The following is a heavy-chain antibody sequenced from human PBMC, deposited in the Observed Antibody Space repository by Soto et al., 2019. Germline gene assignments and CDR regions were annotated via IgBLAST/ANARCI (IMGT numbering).Heavy chain of an antibody. V-gene: IGHV3-23*01. CDR3: AKAEVATSRLHYMDV. CDR1: GFTFSSYA. CDR2: ISGGGTNT. D-gene: IGHD5-12*01. Sequence: GGSLRLSCAASGFTFSSYAMNWVRQAPGKGLEWVSAISGGGTNTFYADSVKGRFTISRDNSKNTLYLQMNSLRAEDTAVYYCAKAEVATSRLHYMDVWGKGTTVTVSS. J-gene: IGHJ6*03.